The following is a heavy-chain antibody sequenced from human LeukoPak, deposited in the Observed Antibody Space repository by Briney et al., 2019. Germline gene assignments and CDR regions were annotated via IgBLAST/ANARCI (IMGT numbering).Heavy chain of an antibody. V-gene: IGHV3-74*01. CDR2: IKSDGSST. CDR3: AKDDDWGRYKH. J-gene: IGHJ1*01. D-gene: IGHD3-16*01. CDR1: GFIFSSYW. Sequence: GGSLRLSCAASGFIFSSYWMHWVRQAPGKGLVWVSRIKSDGSSTSYADSVKGRFTISRDNAKNTLYLQMNSLRAEDTAVYYCAKDDDWGRYKHWGQGTLVTVSS.